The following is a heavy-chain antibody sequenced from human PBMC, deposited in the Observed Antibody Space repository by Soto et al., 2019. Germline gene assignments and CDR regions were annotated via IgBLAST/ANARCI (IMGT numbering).Heavy chain of an antibody. J-gene: IGHJ3*02. CDR2: FDPEDGET. D-gene: IGHD6-13*01. Sequence: ASVKVSCKVSGYTLTELSMHWVRQAPGKGLEWMGGFDPEDGETIYAQKFQGRVTMTEDTSTDTAYMELSSLRSEDTAVYYCATQYSSSWYGAFDIWGQGTMVTVSS. V-gene: IGHV1-24*01. CDR1: GYTLTELS. CDR3: ATQYSSSWYGAFDI.